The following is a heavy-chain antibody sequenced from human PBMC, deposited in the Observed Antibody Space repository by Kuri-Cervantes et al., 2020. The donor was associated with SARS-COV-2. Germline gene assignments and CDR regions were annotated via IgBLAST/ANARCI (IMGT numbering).Heavy chain of an antibody. D-gene: IGHD5-18*01. CDR1: GFTFSDYY. CDR3: ARAWIQPPSYYYYYMDV. J-gene: IGHJ6*03. V-gene: IGHV3-11*04. Sequence: GGSLRLSCAASGFTFSDYYMSWIRQAPGKGLEWVSYISSSGSTIYYADSVKGRFTISRDNAENSLYLQMNSLRAEDTAVYYCARAWIQPPSYYYYYMDVWGKGTTVTVSS. CDR2: ISSSGSTI.